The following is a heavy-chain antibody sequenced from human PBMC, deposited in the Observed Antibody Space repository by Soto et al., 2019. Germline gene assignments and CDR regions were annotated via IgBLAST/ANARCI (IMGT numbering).Heavy chain of an antibody. CDR3: ALGTYYYGSGSDHFDH. Sequence: PGGSLRLSCAASGFTFSTYSMNWVRQAPGKGLEWVSYISSSSSTIFYTDSAKGRFTISRDNSKNTLYLQVNSLRAEDTAAYYCALGTYYYGSGSDHFDHWGQGTLVTVSS. V-gene: IGHV3-48*01. D-gene: IGHD3-10*01. CDR1: GFTFSTYS. CDR2: ISSSSSTI. J-gene: IGHJ4*02.